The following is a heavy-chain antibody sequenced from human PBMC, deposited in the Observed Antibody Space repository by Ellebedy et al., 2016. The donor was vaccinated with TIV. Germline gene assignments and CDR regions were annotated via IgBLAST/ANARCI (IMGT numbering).Heavy chain of an antibody. Sequence: GESLKISXTASGFTFSNYAINWVRQAPGKGLEWVAFIRSSTNSISYADSVKGRFTISRDNARNSLYLQMNSLRAEDMAIYYCARRGRGTVGFDNWGQGTLVTVSS. J-gene: IGHJ4*02. V-gene: IGHV3-48*04. CDR2: IRSSTNSI. CDR3: ARRGRGTVGFDN. CDR1: GFTFSNYA. D-gene: IGHD1-7*01.